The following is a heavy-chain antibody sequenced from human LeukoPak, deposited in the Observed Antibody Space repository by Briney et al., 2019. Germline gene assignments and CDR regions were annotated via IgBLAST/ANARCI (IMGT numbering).Heavy chain of an antibody. Sequence: PGGSLRLSCAASGFTFSSYGMHWVRQAPGKGLEWVAVISYDGSNKYYADSVKGRFTISRDNSKNTLYLQMNSLRAEDTAVYYCARDQSSGLIDYWGQGTLVTVSS. D-gene: IGHD6-19*01. CDR1: GFTFSSYG. CDR3: ARDQSSGLIDY. V-gene: IGHV3-30*03. CDR2: ISYDGSNK. J-gene: IGHJ4*02.